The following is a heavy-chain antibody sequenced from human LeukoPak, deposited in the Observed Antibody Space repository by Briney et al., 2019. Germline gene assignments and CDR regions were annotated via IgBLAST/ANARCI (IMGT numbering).Heavy chain of an antibody. CDR1: GGSIISSSYY. CDR2: IYYSGIT. Sequence: SETLSLTCTVSGGSIISSSYYWAWIRQSPGKGLEWIGSIYYSGITYYNPSLKSRLTTSVDTSKNQFSLKLSSVTAADTAVYYCARRDYSNYGPFDYWGQGTLVTVSA. J-gene: IGHJ4*02. V-gene: IGHV4-39*01. CDR3: ARRDYSNYGPFDY. D-gene: IGHD4-11*01.